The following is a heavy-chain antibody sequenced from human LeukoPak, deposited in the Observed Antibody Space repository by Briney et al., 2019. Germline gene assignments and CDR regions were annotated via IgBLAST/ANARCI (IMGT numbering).Heavy chain of an antibody. CDR2: IIPIFGTA. CDR1: GGTFSSYA. Sequence: GASVKVSCKASGGTFSSYAISWVRQAPGQGLEWMGGIIPIFGTANYAQKFQGRVTITADKSTSTAYMGLRSLRSDDTAVYYCAREDSSSWYGWFDPWGQGTLVTVSS. CDR3: AREDSSSWYGWFDP. V-gene: IGHV1-69*06. D-gene: IGHD6-13*01. J-gene: IGHJ5*02.